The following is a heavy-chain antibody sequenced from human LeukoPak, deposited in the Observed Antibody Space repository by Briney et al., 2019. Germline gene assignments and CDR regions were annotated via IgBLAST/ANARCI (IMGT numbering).Heavy chain of an antibody. D-gene: IGHD3-22*01. CDR3: ARDGDSSSSLFDI. CDR2: IYHSGST. Sequence: SETLSLTCTVSGGSISSYFWSWIRQPPGKGLEWIGSIYHSGSTYYNPSLKSRVTISVDTSKNQFSLKLSSVTAADTAVYYCARDGDSSSSLFDIWGQGTTVIVSS. J-gene: IGHJ3*02. CDR1: GGSISSYF. V-gene: IGHV4-38-2*02.